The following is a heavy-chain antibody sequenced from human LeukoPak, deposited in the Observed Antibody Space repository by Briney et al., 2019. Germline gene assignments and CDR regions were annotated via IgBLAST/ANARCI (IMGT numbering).Heavy chain of an antibody. CDR2: INPNSGGT. D-gene: IGHD5-18*01. V-gene: IGHV1-2*02. CDR3: ARGGYSYGHYYYYYYMDV. Sequence: PSVKVSCKASGYTFTGYYMHWVRQAPGQGLEWMGWINPNSGGTNYAQKFQGRVTMTRDTSISTAYMELSRLRSDDTAVYYCARGGYSYGHYYYYYYMDVWGKGTTVTVSS. CDR1: GYTFTGYY. J-gene: IGHJ6*03.